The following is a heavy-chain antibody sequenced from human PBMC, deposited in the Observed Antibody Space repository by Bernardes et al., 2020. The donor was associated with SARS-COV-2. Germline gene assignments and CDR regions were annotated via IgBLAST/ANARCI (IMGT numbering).Heavy chain of an antibody. D-gene: IGHD3-16*01. Sequence: SETLSLTCTVSGGSISSTFYYWGWIRQPPGKGLEWIGTVYYTGSTYYNPSLRSRLTLSRDTSKNQFSLNLNSVTAADTAVYYCARQDYLWGTTGLFDYWGQGSLVTVSS. CDR1: GGSISSTFYY. CDR3: ARQDYLWGTTGLFDY. CDR2: VYYTGST. J-gene: IGHJ4*02. V-gene: IGHV4-39*01.